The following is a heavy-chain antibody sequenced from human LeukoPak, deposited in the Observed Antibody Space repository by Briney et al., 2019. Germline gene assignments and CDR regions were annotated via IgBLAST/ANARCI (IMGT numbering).Heavy chain of an antibody. CDR3: VRVMTGSICDS. V-gene: IGHV4-39*07. CDR2: ISYSGNT. Sequence: PSETLSLTCTVSGGSISSSPYSWGWIPNPPGTGLEWIASISYSGNTYYNSSVKSRVTISRDTSKNEFSLSLNSVTAADTAVYYCVRVMTGSICDSWGQGTLVTVSS. D-gene: IGHD1-26*01. CDR1: GGSISSSPYS. J-gene: IGHJ4*02.